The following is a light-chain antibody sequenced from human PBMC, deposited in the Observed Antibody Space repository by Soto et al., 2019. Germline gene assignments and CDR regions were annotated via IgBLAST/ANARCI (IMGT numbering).Light chain of an antibody. CDR2: DAS. CDR3: QQRSTWAYT. Sequence: EIVLTQSPATLSVSPGERATLSCRASQSVSRYLAWYQQKPGQAPRLLIYDASNRATGIPARFSGSGSGTDFTLTISSLESEDFAVYYCQQRSTWAYTFGQGTKVEIK. CDR1: QSVSRY. J-gene: IGKJ1*01. V-gene: IGKV3-11*01.